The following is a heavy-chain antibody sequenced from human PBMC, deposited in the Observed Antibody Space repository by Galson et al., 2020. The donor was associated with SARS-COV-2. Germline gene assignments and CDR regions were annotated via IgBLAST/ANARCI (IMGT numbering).Heavy chain of an antibody. CDR1: GFSVSSNY. Sequence: GGSLRLSCAASGFSVSSNYMSWVRQAPGKGLEWVSIIYSGGGTYYADSVKGRFTISRHNYENTLYLQMNSLTADDTAVYFCARDQAVAAAGVYYYYAMDIWGQGTTVTVSS. CDR2: IYSGGGT. D-gene: IGHD6-19*01. V-gene: IGHV3-53*04. CDR3: ARDQAVAAAGVYYYYAMDI. J-gene: IGHJ6*02.